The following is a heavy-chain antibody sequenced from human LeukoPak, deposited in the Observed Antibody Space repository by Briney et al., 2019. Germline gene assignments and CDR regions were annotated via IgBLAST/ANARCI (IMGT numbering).Heavy chain of an antibody. Sequence: ASVKVSCKASGYSFTSYAMHWVRQAPGQRLEWMGWINAGNGNTKYSQKFQGRVTITRDTSASTAYMELSSLRSEDTAVYYCARDSAAYNFDYWGQGTLVTVSS. CDR3: ARDSAAYNFDY. CDR1: GYSFTSYA. D-gene: IGHD4-11*01. V-gene: IGHV1-3*01. CDR2: INAGNGNT. J-gene: IGHJ4*02.